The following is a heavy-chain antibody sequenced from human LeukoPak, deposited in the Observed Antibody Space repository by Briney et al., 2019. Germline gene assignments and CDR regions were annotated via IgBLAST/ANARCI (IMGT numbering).Heavy chain of an antibody. D-gene: IGHD2-2*01. J-gene: IGHJ5*02. CDR3: ARVDCSSTSCYGGGWFDP. V-gene: IGHV1-69*13. CDR1: GGTFSSYA. CDR2: IIPIFGTA. Sequence: SVKVSCKASGGTFSSYAISWVRQAPGQGLEWMGGIIPIFGTANYAQKFQGRVTITADESTSTAYMELSSLRSEDTAVYYCARVDCSSTSCYGGGWFDPWGQGTLVTVSS.